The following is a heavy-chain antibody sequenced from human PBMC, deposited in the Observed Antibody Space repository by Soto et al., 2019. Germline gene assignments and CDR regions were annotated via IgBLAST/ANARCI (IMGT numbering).Heavy chain of an antibody. J-gene: IGHJ4*02. Sequence: SETLSLTCGVSGYSITSGFYWGWVRPSPGKGLEWIGTISYSAKTFYNPSLASRFSMAXXXXXXQXSXRXXSVTAXDTALYCTRGAGEPWVRFDSCGRGIQITVSS. V-gene: IGHV4-38-2*01. D-gene: IGHD3-16*01. CDR2: ISYSAKT. CDR3: TRGAGEPWVRFDS. CDR1: GYSITSGFY.